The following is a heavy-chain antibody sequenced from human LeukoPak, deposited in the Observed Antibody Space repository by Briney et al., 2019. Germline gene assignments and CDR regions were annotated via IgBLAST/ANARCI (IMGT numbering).Heavy chain of an antibody. CDR2: IYGSGVSI. Sequence: GGSLRLSCVASGFTFKNYVMNWVRQAPGKGLEWLATIYGSGVSISYANSVKGRFTISRDNSNNTLYLQMNSLRAEDTAMYYCAKDLGWELPAEAYWGQGILVTVSS. V-gene: IGHV3-23*01. CDR1: GFTFKNYV. D-gene: IGHD1-26*01. J-gene: IGHJ4*02. CDR3: AKDLGWELPAEAY.